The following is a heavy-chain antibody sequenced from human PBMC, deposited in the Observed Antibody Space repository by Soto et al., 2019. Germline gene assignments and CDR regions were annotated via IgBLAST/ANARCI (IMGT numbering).Heavy chain of an antibody. CDR3: AKGRYCSGGSCYPALNNWFDP. V-gene: IGHV3-30*18. Sequence: GGSLRLSCAASGFTFSSYGMHWVRQAPGKGLEWVAVISYDGSNKYYADSVKGRFTISRDNSKNTLYLQMNSLRAEDTAVYYCAKGRYCSGGSCYPALNNWFDPWGQGTLVTVSS. CDR1: GFTFSSYG. D-gene: IGHD2-15*01. J-gene: IGHJ5*02. CDR2: ISYDGSNK.